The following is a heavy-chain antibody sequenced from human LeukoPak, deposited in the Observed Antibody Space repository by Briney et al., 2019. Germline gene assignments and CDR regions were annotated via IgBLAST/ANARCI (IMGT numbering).Heavy chain of an antibody. D-gene: IGHD6-6*01. CDR1: GYSISSGYY. J-gene: IGHJ6*03. V-gene: IGHV4-38-2*01. CDR3: ARGASSIGFMDV. Sequence: SETLSLTCAVSGYSISSGYYWGWIRQPPGKGLEWIGSIFHSGSTYYNPSLKSRVTISVDTSKNQFSLKLSSVTAADTAVYYCARGASSIGFMDVWGKGTTVTVSS. CDR2: IFHSGST.